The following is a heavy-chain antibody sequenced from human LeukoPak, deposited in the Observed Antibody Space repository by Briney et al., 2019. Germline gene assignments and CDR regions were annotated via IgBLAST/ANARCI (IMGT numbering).Heavy chain of an antibody. D-gene: IGHD1-26*01. CDR3: ARSPGYSGSYSADY. Sequence: PSETLSLTCTVSGGSISSSSYYWGWIRQPPGKGLEWIGSIYYSGSTYYNPSLKSRVTISVDTPKNQFSLKLSSVTAADTAVYYCARSPGYSGSYSADYWGQGTLVTVSS. V-gene: IGHV4-39*07. J-gene: IGHJ4*02. CDR1: GGSISSSSYY. CDR2: IYYSGST.